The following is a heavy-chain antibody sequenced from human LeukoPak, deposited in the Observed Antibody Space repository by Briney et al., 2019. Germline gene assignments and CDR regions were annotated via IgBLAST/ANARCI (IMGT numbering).Heavy chain of an antibody. CDR2: IYYSGST. CDR3: ARENFGTGPLRWFDP. Sequence: SETLSLTCTVSGGSISSHYWSWIRQPPGKGLEWIGYIYYSGSTNYNPSLKSRVTISVDTSKNQFSLKLSSVTAADTAVYYCARENFGTGPLRWFDPWGQGTLVTVSS. D-gene: IGHD7-27*01. V-gene: IGHV4-59*11. J-gene: IGHJ5*02. CDR1: GGSISSHY.